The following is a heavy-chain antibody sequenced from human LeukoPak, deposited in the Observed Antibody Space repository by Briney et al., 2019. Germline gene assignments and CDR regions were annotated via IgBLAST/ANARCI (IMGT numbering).Heavy chain of an antibody. CDR2: IYSGGST. Sequence: GGSLRLSCAASGFTVSSNYMSWVPQAPGKGLEWVSVIYSGGSTYYADSVKGRFTISRDNSKNTLYLQMNSLRAEDTAVYYCARALYYYDSSGYYEDYWGQGTMVTVSS. V-gene: IGHV3-66*01. CDR3: ARALYYYDSSGYYEDY. J-gene: IGHJ4*02. D-gene: IGHD3-22*01. CDR1: GFTVSSNY.